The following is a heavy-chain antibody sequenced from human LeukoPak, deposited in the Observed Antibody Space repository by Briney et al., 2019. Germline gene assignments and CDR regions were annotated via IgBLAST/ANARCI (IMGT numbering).Heavy chain of an antibody. CDR1: GFTFSSYA. J-gene: IGHJ4*02. D-gene: IGHD5-12*01. V-gene: IGHV3-23*01. CDR2: ISGSGGST. Sequence: GGSLRLSCAASGFTFSSYAMSWVRQAPGKGLEWVSAISGSGGSTYYADSVKGRFTISRDNSKNTLYLQINSLRAEDTAVYYCAKDPLVATISPGYYFDYWGQGTLVTVSS. CDR3: AKDPLVATISPGYYFDY.